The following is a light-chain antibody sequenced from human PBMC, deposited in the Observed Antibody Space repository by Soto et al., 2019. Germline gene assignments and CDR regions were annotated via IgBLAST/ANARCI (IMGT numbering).Light chain of an antibody. CDR1: QSISNNF. CDR3: QQYGGSRT. J-gene: IGKJ1*01. CDR2: GVS. Sequence: EIVLTQSPGTLSLSPGERATLSCRASQSISNNFLAWYQQKPGQTPRLLIYGVSSRATGIPDRFSGSGSGTGFTLTISRLEPEDFAVYYCQQYGGSRTFGQGTKVEIK. V-gene: IGKV3-20*01.